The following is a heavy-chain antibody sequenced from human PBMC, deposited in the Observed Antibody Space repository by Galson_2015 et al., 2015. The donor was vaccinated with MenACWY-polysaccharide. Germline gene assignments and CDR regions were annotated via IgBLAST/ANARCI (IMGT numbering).Heavy chain of an antibody. CDR1: GGSISRTSHY. D-gene: IGHD3-10*01. CDR3: ARDSHYYGSGSYGWFDP. V-gene: IGHV4-39*07. J-gene: IGHJ5*02. CDR2: IYDSGTT. Sequence: ETLSLTCPVSGGSISRTSHYWAWIRQPPGKGLEWIGSIYDSGTTYYNPSLKSRVTISVDTSKNQFSLNVTSVTAADTAVYFCARDSHYYGSGSYGWFDPWGQGILVPVSS.